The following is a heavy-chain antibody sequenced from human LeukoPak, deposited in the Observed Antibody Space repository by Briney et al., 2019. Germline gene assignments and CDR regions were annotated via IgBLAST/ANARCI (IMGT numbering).Heavy chain of an antibody. V-gene: IGHV4-39*01. Sequence: PSETLSLTCTVSGGSISSNSYYWGWIRQPPGKGLEWIGSIDYSGRTYYNPSLKSRVTISVDTSKNQLSLKVRSVTAADTAVYYCARQSLYSDSSGSYYYFAQWAQGNLVTVSS. CDR2: IDYSGRT. D-gene: IGHD3-22*01. CDR1: GGSISSNSYY. CDR3: ARQSLYSDSSGSYYYFAQ. J-gene: IGHJ4*02.